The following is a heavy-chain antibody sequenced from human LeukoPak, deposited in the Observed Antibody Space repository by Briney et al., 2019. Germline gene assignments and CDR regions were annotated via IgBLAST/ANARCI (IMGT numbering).Heavy chain of an antibody. CDR1: GGSISSYY. Sequence: SETLSLTCTVSGGSISSYYWSWIRQPAGKGLEWTGRIYTSGSTNYNPSLKSRVTMSVDTSKNQFSLKLSSVTAADTAVYYCARDLSGCRSTSCYGNNWFDPWGQGTLVTVSA. CDR3: ARDLSGCRSTSCYGNNWFDP. J-gene: IGHJ5*02. D-gene: IGHD2-2*01. CDR2: IYTSGST. V-gene: IGHV4-4*07.